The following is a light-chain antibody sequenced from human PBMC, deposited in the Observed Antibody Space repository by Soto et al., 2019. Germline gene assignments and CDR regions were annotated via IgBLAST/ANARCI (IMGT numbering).Light chain of an antibody. J-gene: IGKJ5*01. V-gene: IGKV3-20*01. CDR2: GAS. CDR1: QSVSSDY. Sequence: EIVLTQSPGTLSLSPGERATLSCRASQSVSSDYLAWYQQKPGQAPRLLISGASTRATGIPARFSGSGSGTEFTLTISRLEPEDFATYYCQQSYSTLPITFGQGTRLEIK. CDR3: QQSYSTLPIT.